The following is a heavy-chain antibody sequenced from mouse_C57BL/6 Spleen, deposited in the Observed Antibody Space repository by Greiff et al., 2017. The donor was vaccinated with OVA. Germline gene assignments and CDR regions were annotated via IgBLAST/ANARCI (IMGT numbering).Heavy chain of an antibody. CDR1: GYAFSSYW. V-gene: IGHV1-80*01. J-gene: IGHJ1*03. CDR3: ARKEGRNWYFDV. CDR2: IYPGDGDT. Sequence: QVQLQQSGAELVKPGASVKISCKASGYAFSSYWTNWVKQRPGKGLEWIGQIYPGDGDTNYNGKFKGKATLTADKSSSTAYMQLSSLTSEDSAVYFCARKEGRNWYFDVWGTGTTVTVSS.